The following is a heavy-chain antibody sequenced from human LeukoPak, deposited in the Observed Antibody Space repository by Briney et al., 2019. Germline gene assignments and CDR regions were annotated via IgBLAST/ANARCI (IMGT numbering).Heavy chain of an antibody. Sequence: ASVKVSCKASGYTFTGYYIHWVRQAPGQGLEWMGWINPNSGGTNYAQKFQGRVTMTRDTSIRTAYMELSRLRSDDTAMYYCARGIITMVRGEQLDYYYYMDVWGKGTTVTISS. J-gene: IGHJ6*03. CDR1: GYTFTGYY. V-gene: IGHV1-2*02. D-gene: IGHD3-10*01. CDR2: INPNSGGT. CDR3: ARGIITMVRGEQLDYYYYMDV.